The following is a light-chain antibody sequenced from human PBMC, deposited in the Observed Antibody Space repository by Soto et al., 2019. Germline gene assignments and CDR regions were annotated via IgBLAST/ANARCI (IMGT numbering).Light chain of an antibody. CDR1: QSISSW. V-gene: IGKV1-5*01. Sequence: DIQMTQSPSTLCASVGDRVTITCRASQSISSWLAWYQQKPGKAPKLLIYDASSLESGVPSRFSGSGSGTEFTLTISSLQPDDFATYYCQQYNSYPWTFGQGTTGDIK. J-gene: IGKJ1*01. CDR3: QQYNSYPWT. CDR2: DAS.